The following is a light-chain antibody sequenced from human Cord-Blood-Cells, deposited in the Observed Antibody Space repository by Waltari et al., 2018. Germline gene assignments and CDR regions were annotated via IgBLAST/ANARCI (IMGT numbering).Light chain of an antibody. Sequence: EIVLTQSPATLSVSPGESATLLRRASQSVSSNLAWYQHKPGQAPRPLIYGASTRGTGIPARFSGSGSGTEFTLTISSLQSEDFAVYFCQQYNDWPPMYTFGQGTKLEIK. CDR1: QSVSSN. CDR3: QQYNDWPPMYT. J-gene: IGKJ2*01. V-gene: IGKV3-15*01. CDR2: GAS.